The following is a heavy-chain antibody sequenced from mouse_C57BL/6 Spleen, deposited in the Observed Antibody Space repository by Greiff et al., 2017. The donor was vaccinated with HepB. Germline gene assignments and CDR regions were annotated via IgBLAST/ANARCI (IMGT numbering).Heavy chain of an antibody. D-gene: IGHD1-1*01. CDR2: INPNNGGT. Sequence: VQLQQSGPELVKTGASVKMSCKASGYAFTDYNMHWVKQSHGKSLEWIGYINPNNGGTSYNQKFKGKATLTVNKSSSTAYMELRSLTSEDSAVYYCARGDYYGSSPSYWGRGTTLTVSS. CDR1: GYAFTDYN. J-gene: IGHJ2*01. CDR3: ARGDYYGSSPSY. V-gene: IGHV1-22*01.